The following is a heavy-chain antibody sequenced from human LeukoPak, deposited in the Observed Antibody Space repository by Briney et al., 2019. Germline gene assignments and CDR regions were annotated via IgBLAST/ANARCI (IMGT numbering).Heavy chain of an antibody. J-gene: IGHJ5*02. CDR1: GYTFTSYY. CDR3: ARDLRTEVLLWFGELFRGRGWFDP. D-gene: IGHD3-10*01. V-gene: IGHV1-46*01. Sequence: GASVKVSCKASGYTFTSYYMHWVRQAPGQGLEWMGIINPSGGSTSYAQKFQGRVTMTRDTSTSTVYMELSSLRSEDTAVYYCARDLRTEVLLWFGELFRGRGWFDPWGQGTLVTVSS. CDR2: INPSGGST.